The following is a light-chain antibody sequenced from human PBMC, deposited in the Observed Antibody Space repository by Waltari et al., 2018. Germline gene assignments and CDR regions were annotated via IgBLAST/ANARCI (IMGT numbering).Light chain of an antibody. J-gene: IGKJ1*01. V-gene: IGKV3-20*01. CDR2: GAS. CDR3: QHYVRLPAT. Sequence: EIVLTQSPGTLSLSPGERATLSCRTSQSVSRTLAWYQQKPGQAPKLLIYGASIRATGIQDRVTGSGSGTDFSLTISRLEPEDFAVYFCQHYVRLPATFGQGTKVEIK. CDR1: QSVSRT.